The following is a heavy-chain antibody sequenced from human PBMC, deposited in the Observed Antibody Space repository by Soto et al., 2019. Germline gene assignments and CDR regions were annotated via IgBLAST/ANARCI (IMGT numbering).Heavy chain of an antibody. CDR3: AKDPGRPTVSPILYYFDY. CDR2: ISGSGGST. V-gene: IGHV3-23*01. Sequence: LWRNFVDPGCPCSSNDMSWICQAPGQGLEWVSAISGSGGSTYYADSVKGRFTISRDNSKNTLYLQMNSLRAEDTAVYYCAKDPGRPTVSPILYYFDYWGQGTLVTVSS. D-gene: IGHD3-10*01. J-gene: IGHJ4*02. CDR1: GCPCSSND.